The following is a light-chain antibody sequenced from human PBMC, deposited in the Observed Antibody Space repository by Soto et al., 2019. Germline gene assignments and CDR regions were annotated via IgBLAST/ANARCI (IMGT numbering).Light chain of an antibody. V-gene: IGKV3-15*01. J-gene: IGKJ4*01. CDR2: GAS. CDR3: QQYDNWST. CDR1: QSVSSH. Sequence: EVVMTQSPATLSVSPGEGATLSCRAIQSVSSHLAWYQQKPGQSPRLLIYGASTRATCVPARFSGSGSGTELTLPISSLQSEDFEVYYCQQYDNWSTFGGGTKVQI.